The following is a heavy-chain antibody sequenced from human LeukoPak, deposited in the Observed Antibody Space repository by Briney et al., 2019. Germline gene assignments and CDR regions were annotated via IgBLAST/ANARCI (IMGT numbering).Heavy chain of an antibody. CDR1: GGSISSGGYY. CDR2: IYYSGST. CDR3: ARVDPSSRVDY. J-gene: IGHJ4*02. V-gene: IGHV4-61*08. Sequence: SETLSLTCTVSGGSISSGGYYWSWIRQPPGKGLEWIGYIYYSGSTNYNPSLKSRVTISVDTSKNQFSLKLSSVTAADTAVYYCARVDPSSRVDYWGQGTLVTVSS. D-gene: IGHD3-9*01.